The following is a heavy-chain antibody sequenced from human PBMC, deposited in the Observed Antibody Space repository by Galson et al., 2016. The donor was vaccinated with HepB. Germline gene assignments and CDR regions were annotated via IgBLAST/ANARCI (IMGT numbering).Heavy chain of an antibody. CDR3: AQDPSHWVDGTSGY. V-gene: IGHV3-23*01. Sequence: SLRLSCAASGFTFRNYGMAWVRQAPGKGLEWVSTICGSCGDIHYTDSVKGRFTISRDNSKNTLFLQMNSVRADDTAVYYCAQDPSHWVDGTSGYWGQGTLGTVSS. CDR1: GFTFRNYG. J-gene: IGHJ4*02. CDR2: ICGSCGDI. D-gene: IGHD1-26*01.